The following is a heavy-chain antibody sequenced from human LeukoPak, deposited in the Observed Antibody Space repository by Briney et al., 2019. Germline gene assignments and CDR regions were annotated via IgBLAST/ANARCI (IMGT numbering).Heavy chain of an antibody. V-gene: IGHV1-2*02. J-gene: IGHJ3*02. CDR2: INPNSGGT. Sequence: ASVKVSCKASGSTFTDYYMHWVRQAPGQGLEWMGWINPNSGGTNFAQKFQGRVTMTRDTSISTAYMELNRLRSDDTAVYYCARDIGGAVTTTAFDIWGQGTMVTVSS. D-gene: IGHD1-26*01. CDR3: ARDIGGAVTTTAFDI. CDR1: GSTFTDYY.